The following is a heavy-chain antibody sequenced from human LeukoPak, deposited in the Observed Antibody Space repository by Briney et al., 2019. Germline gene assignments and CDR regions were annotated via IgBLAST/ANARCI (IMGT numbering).Heavy chain of an antibody. V-gene: IGHV3-66*01. CDR1: GFTVSSNY. Sequence: PGGSLRLSCEASGFTVSSNYMSWVRQAPGKGLEWVSVIYSGGSTYYADSVKGRFTISRDNSKNTLYLQMNSLRAEDTAVYYCARNLPDHYCYYGMDVWGQGTTVTVSS. CDR3: ARNLPDHYCYYGMDV. CDR2: IYSGGST. J-gene: IGHJ6*02. D-gene: IGHD1-14*01.